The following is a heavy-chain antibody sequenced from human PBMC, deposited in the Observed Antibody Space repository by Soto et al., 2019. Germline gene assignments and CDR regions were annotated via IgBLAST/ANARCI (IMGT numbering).Heavy chain of an antibody. CDR2: IIPLLGIA. V-gene: IGHV1-69*08. CDR1: GGTFSSYT. D-gene: IGHD2-21*02. Sequence: QVQLVQSGAEVKKPGSSVKVSCKASGGTFSSYTISWVRQAPGQGLEWMGRIIPLLGIANYAQKFRGRVTITANKSTSPAYMELSSLRSEDTAEYYCGRERGDGAENYWGEGTLVTVSS. CDR3: GRERGDGAENY. J-gene: IGHJ4*02.